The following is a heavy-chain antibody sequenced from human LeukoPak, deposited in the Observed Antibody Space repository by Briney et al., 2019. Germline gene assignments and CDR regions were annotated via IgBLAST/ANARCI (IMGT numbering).Heavy chain of an antibody. CDR3: ARGRIAARHNWFDP. V-gene: IGHV4-61*02. D-gene: IGHD6-6*01. J-gene: IGHJ5*02. CDR2: IYTSGST. Sequence: SQTLSLTCTVSGGSISSGSYYWSWIRQPAGKGLEWIGRIYTSGSTNYNPSLKSRVTISVDTSKNQFPLKLSSVTAADTAVYYCARGRIAARHNWFDPWGQGTLVTVSS. CDR1: GGSISSGSYY.